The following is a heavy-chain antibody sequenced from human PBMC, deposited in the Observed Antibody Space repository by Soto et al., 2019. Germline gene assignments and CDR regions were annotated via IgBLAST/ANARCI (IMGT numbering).Heavy chain of an antibody. CDR1: FTVSSNY. CDR2: IYSGGST. D-gene: IGHD6-19*01. CDR3: ARDRIAVAGNPEYFQH. J-gene: IGHJ1*01. V-gene: IGHV3-66*01. Sequence: EVQLVESGGGLVQPGFTVSSNYMSWVRQAPGKGLEWVSVIYSGGSTYYADSVKGRFTISRDNSKNTLYLQMNSLRAEDTAVYYCARDRIAVAGNPEYFQHWGQGTLVTVSS.